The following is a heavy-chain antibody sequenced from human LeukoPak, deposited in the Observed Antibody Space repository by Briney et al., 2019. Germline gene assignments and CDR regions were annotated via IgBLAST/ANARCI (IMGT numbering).Heavy chain of an antibody. V-gene: IGHV4-59*01. D-gene: IGHD3-22*01. J-gene: IGHJ3*02. CDR2: IYYSGST. CDR3: AREGYYDSRGYYLGFANAFDI. CDR1: GGSISSYY. Sequence: PSETLSPTCTVSGGSISSYYWSWIRQPPGKGLEWIGYIYYSGSTNYNPSLKSRVTISVDTSKNQFSLKLSSVTAADTAVYYCAREGYYDSRGYYLGFANAFDIWGQGTMVTVSS.